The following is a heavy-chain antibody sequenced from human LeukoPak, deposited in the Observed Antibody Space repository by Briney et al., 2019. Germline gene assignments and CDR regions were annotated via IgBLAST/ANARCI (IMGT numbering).Heavy chain of an antibody. J-gene: IGHJ4*02. V-gene: IGHV3-7*04. CDR3: ARSSYFCFKY. D-gene: IGHD2/OR15-2a*01. Sequence: GGSLRLSCAASGFTFSNYWMTWVRQAPGKGLEWVANIKQDGSEQYYVDSVQGRFTISRDNAKNSLYLQMNRLRDEDTAVYYCARSSYFCFKYWGQGTLVTVSS. CDR2: IKQDGSEQ. CDR1: GFTFSNYW.